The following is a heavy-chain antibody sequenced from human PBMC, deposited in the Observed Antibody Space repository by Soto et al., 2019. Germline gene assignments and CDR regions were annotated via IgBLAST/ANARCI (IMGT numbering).Heavy chain of an antibody. CDR1: GFTFSDYY. Sequence: PGGSLRLSCAASGFTFSDYYMSWIRQAPGKGLEWVSYISSSGSTYYADSVKGRFTISRDNSKNTLYLQMNSLRAEDTAVYYCARDRIPTGMDVWGQGTTVTVSS. CDR2: ISSSGST. V-gene: IGHV3-66*01. CDR3: ARDRIPTGMDV. J-gene: IGHJ6*02.